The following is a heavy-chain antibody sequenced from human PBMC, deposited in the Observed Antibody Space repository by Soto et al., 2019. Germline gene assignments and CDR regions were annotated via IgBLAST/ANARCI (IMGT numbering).Heavy chain of an antibody. J-gene: IGHJ3*02. Sequence: QVQLQESRPGLVKPSQTLTLSCTVSGDSISSESYYWSWIRQHPGKGLEWIGYIYYSGNTYYNPSLKGRVTISVDTSKTRFSLKLRSVTAAATAVYYGARWLLVGDGFDIWGQGTMVTVSS. D-gene: IGHD5-18*01. CDR2: IYYSGNT. CDR1: GDSISSESYY. CDR3: ARWLLVGDGFDI. V-gene: IGHV4-31*03.